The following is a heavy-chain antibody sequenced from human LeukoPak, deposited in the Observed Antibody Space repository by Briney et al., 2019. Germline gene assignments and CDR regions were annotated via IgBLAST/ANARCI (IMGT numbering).Heavy chain of an antibody. Sequence: QPGGSLRLSCAASGFTFSSYAMSWVRQAPGKGLEWVSAISGSGGSTYYADSVKGRFTISRDNSKNTLYLRMNSLRAEDTAVYYCAKDRYLGINWYFDLWGRGTLVTVSS. V-gene: IGHV3-23*01. CDR3: AKDRYLGINWYFDL. D-gene: IGHD7-27*01. CDR2: ISGSGGST. CDR1: GFTFSSYA. J-gene: IGHJ2*01.